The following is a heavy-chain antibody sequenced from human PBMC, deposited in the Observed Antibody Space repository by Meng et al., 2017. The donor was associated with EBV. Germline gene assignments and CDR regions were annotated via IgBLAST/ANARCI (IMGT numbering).Heavy chain of an antibody. Sequence: VRLLVAGGGLVKPGWSLRLSCAASGFIFKNAWMNWVRQASGKGLGWGGRITSQGEDEATDYATHVRGRFTISRDDSKNTVYLQMNSLRIEDTAVYYCSTDQRGGRRDLDYWGQGTLVTVPS. CDR2: ITSQGEDEAT. D-gene: IGHD5-12*01. CDR1: GFIFKNAW. V-gene: IGHV3-15*07. J-gene: IGHJ4*02. CDR3: STDQRGGRRDLDY.